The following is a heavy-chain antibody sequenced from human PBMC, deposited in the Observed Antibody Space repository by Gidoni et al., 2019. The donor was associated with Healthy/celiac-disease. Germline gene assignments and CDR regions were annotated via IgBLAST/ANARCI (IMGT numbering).Heavy chain of an antibody. V-gene: IGHV3-49*03. D-gene: IGHD3-10*01. CDR2: IRSKAYGGTT. CDR1: GFTFGDYA. J-gene: IGHJ4*02. Sequence: EVQLVESGGGLVQQGRSLRLSCTASGFTFGDYAMSWFRQAPGKGLEWVGFIRSKAYGGTTEYAASVKGRFTISRDDSKSIAYLQMNSLKTEDTAVYYCTRDLPSYGSGSYRDYWGQGTLVTVSS. CDR3: TRDLPSYGSGSYRDY.